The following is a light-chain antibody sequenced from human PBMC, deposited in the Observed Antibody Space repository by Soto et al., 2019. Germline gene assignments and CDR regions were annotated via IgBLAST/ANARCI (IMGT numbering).Light chain of an antibody. CDR1: QSVSGN. Sequence: EIVMTQSTATLSVSPGERATLSCRASQSVSGNLAWYQQKPGQAPRLLIYGASTRATGIPARFSGSGSGTEFTLTISSLQSEDFAVYYCKQYNNWPPVTFGQGTKVEIK. V-gene: IGKV3-15*01. J-gene: IGKJ1*01. CDR3: KQYNNWPPVT. CDR2: GAS.